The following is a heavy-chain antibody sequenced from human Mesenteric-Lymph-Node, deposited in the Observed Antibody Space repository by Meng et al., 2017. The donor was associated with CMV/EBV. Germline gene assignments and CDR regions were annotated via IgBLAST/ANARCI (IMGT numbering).Heavy chain of an antibody. V-gene: IGHV1-69*01. D-gene: IGHD2-2*02. CDR1: NYG. CDR3: VRDRTCNSPVCYKVGLGWFDP. CDR2: IFPKFGTT. J-gene: IGHJ5*02. Sequence: NYGISWVRRATGQGLEWMGGIFPKFGTTNYAQKFQGRVTVTADESTYTVYMHLSSLTSEDTVVYYCVRDRTCNSPVCYKVGLGWFDPWGQGTLVTVSS.